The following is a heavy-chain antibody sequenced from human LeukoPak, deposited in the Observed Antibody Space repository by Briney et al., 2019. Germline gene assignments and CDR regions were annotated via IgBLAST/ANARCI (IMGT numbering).Heavy chain of an antibody. CDR3: ARLLSSAAGDY. CDR1: GYSISSGYY. D-gene: IGHD2-21*01. Sequence: SETLSLTCTVSGYSISSGYYWGWIRQPPGKGLEWIGSIYHSGSAYYNPSLKSRVTISVDTSKNQFSLKLSSVTAADTAVYYCARLLSSAAGDYWGQGTLVTVSS. V-gene: IGHV4-38-2*02. CDR2: IYHSGSA. J-gene: IGHJ4*02.